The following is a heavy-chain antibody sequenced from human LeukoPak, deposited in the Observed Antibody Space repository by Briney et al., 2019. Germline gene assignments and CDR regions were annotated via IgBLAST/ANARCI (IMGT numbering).Heavy chain of an antibody. J-gene: IGHJ4*02. Sequence: PQTLSLTCTVSGGSISSGDYYWSWIRQPPGKGLEWIGYIYYSGSTYYNPSLKSRVTISVDTSKNQFSLKLSPVTAAGTAVYYCAGLGVRGVIKGVFGYWGQGTLVTVSS. CDR2: IYYSGST. CDR3: AGLGVRGVIKGVFGY. D-gene: IGHD3-10*01. CDR1: GGSISSGDYY. V-gene: IGHV4-30-4*08.